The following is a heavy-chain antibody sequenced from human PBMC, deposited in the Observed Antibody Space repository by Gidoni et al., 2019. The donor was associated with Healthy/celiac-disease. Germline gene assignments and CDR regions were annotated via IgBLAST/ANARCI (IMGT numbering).Heavy chain of an antibody. V-gene: IGHV4-30-4*01. CDR3: ARDRTNYDSSGYYRALDAFDI. J-gene: IGHJ3*02. CDR2: IYYSGST. D-gene: IGHD3-22*01. Sequence: QVQLQESGPGLVKPSQTLSLTCTVSGGSISRGDSSWSWIRQPPGKGLEWIGYIYYSGSTYYNPSLKSRVTISVDTSKNQFSLKLSSVTAADTAVYYCARDRTNYDSSGYYRALDAFDIWGQGTMVTVSS. CDR1: GGSISRGDSS.